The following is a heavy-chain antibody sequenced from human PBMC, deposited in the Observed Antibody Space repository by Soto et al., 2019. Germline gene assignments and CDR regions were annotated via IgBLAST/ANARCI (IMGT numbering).Heavy chain of an antibody. Sequence: EVQLVESGGGVVRPGGSLRLACEASGFSLDEYGMSWVRQAPGKGLEWVSGMHRNGGITGYVDSVKGRFTMSRDDAKNSLYLQMNSLRADDTAFYYCARDHRWGYVYGDSGDSWGHGTLVTVSS. V-gene: IGHV3-20*04. CDR2: MHRNGGIT. CDR3: ARDHRWGYVYGDSGDS. CDR1: GFSLDEYG. J-gene: IGHJ5*01. D-gene: IGHD5-18*01.